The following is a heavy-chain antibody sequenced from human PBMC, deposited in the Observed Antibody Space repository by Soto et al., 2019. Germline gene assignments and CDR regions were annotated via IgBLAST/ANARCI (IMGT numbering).Heavy chain of an antibody. J-gene: IGHJ4*02. CDR3: ASTTRGSYSSSWYDY. Sequence: EASVKVSCKASGGTFSSYAISWVRQAPGQGLEWMGGIIPIFGTANYAQKFQGRVTITADESTSTAYMELSSLRSEDTAVYYCASTTRGSYSSSWYDYWGQGTLVTVSS. V-gene: IGHV1-69*13. CDR1: GGTFSSYA. CDR2: IIPIFGTA. D-gene: IGHD6-13*01.